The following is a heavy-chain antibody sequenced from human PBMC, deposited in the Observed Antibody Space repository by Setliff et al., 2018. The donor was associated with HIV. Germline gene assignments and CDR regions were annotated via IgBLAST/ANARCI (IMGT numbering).Heavy chain of an antibody. CDR3: AREDYYYYGMDV. Sequence: SSETLSLTCTVSGGSISSGSYYWNWIRQPAGKGLEWIGRIYTGGSTNYNPSLKSRVTISVDTSKNQFSLKLSSVTAADTAVYYCAREDYYYYGMDVWGQGTTVTVS. J-gene: IGHJ6*02. V-gene: IGHV4-61*02. CDR1: GGSISSGSYY. CDR2: IYTGGST.